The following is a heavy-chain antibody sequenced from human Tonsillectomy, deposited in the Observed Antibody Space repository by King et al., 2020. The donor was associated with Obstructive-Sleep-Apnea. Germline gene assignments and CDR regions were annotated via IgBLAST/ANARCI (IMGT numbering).Heavy chain of an antibody. V-gene: IGHV1-3*01. CDR3: AREGRPAAGIYYFDY. D-gene: IGHD6-13*01. Sequence: QLVQSGAEAKRPGASVTVSCKPSGYTFTSYNIIHLVRQAPGQRLEWMGWINLGNGNTKYSQKFQGRVTITRDTSANTAHMELISLRSEATALYYCAREGRPAAGIYYFDYWGQGTLVTVSS. J-gene: IGHJ4*02. CDR2: INLGNGNT. CDR1: GYTFTSYN.